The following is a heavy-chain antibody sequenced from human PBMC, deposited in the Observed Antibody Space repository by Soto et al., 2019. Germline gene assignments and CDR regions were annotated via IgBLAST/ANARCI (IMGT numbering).Heavy chain of an antibody. V-gene: IGHV4-30-4*01. Sequence: QIQLQESGPGLVRPSQTLSLTCTVSGGSLNSEYYHWTWIRQAPGKGLEWIGYIHYTGSVRYNPSRQSRITMSVDTSKNLFSLNLSSVTAADTAVYFCVREDDGGDRDYYGLDVWGQGTMVTVSS. D-gene: IGHD2-21*02. CDR1: GGSLNSEYYH. J-gene: IGHJ6*02. CDR2: IHYTGSV. CDR3: VREDDGGDRDYYGLDV.